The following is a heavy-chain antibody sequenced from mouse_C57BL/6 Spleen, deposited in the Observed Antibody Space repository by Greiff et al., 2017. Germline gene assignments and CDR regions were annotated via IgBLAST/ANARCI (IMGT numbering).Heavy chain of an antibody. CDR2: IHPTSGST. Sequence: VQLQQPGAELVKPGASVKLSCKASGYTFTSYWMHWVKQRPGQGLEWIGMIHPTSGSTNYHEKFKSKATLTVDKSSSTAYMQLSSLTSEASAVYYCAVGDYGAMDYWGQGTSVTVSS. J-gene: IGHJ4*01. CDR3: AVGDYGAMDY. V-gene: IGHV1-64*01. CDR1: GYTFTSYW.